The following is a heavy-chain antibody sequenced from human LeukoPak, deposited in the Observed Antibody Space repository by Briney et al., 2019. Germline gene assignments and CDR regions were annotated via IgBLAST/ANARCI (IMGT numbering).Heavy chain of an antibody. D-gene: IGHD3-22*01. V-gene: IGHV4-34*01. CDR3: ARAAYDSSGYYLDY. CDR1: GGSFSGYY. Sequence: SETLSLTCAVYGGSFSGYYWSWLRQPPGKGLEWIGEINHSGSTNYNPSIKSRVTIAVDTSKNQFSLKLSSVTAADTAVYYCARAAYDSSGYYLDYWGQGTLVTVSS. J-gene: IGHJ4*02. CDR2: INHSGST.